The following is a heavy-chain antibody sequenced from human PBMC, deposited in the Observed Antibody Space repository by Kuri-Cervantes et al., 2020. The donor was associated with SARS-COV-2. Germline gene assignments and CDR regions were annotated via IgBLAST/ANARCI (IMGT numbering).Heavy chain of an antibody. CDR2: IWYDRSNK. J-gene: IGHJ4*02. Sequence: GGSLRLSCAASGFTFSSYGMHWVRQAPGKGLEWVAVIWYDRSNKYYADSVKGRFTLSRDNAKNMLFLQMNSLRAEDTAVYYCVRDGDHWNFDYWGQGTLVTVSS. CDR1: GFTFSSYG. D-gene: IGHD1-1*01. CDR3: VRDGDHWNFDY. V-gene: IGHV3-33*01.